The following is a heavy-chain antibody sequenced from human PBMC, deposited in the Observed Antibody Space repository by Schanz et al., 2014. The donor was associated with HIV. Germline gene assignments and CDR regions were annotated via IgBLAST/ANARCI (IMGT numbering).Heavy chain of an antibody. CDR2: ISYDGSNK. Sequence: QVELVESGGGVVQPGRSLRLSCAASGFTFSSYGMYWVRQAPGKGLEWVAVISYDGSNKNYADSVKGRFTISRDNSKNTLYLQMNSLRSEDTAVYYCARYNDILTGNYPFDYWDQGTLVTVSS. J-gene: IGHJ4*02. CDR3: ARYNDILTGNYPFDY. CDR1: GFTFSSYG. D-gene: IGHD3-9*01. V-gene: IGHV3-30*19.